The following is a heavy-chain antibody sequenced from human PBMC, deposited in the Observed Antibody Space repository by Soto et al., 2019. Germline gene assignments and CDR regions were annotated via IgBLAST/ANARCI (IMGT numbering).Heavy chain of an antibody. J-gene: IGHJ3*02. CDR1: SGSISSFY. CDR2: MDYSGNT. CDR3: ARDQPGSPVYDRAFDI. Sequence: NPSETLSLICTVFSGSISSFYWTWIRQPPGKGLEWIGYMDYSGNTRYNPSLESRVTMSVDTSKNQFSLKLRSVTAADTAVYFCARDQPGSPVYDRAFDIWGQGTMVTVSS. V-gene: IGHV4-59*01. D-gene: IGHD1-26*01.